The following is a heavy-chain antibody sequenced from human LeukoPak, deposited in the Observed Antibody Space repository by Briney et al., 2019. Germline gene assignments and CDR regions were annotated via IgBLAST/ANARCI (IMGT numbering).Heavy chain of an antibody. CDR2: INTNSGGT. J-gene: IGHJ4*02. CDR3: ASSRFLECLYLLDY. V-gene: IGHV1-2*02. CDR1: GYTFICYY. D-gene: IGHD3-3*01. Sequence: ASVTVSCKSSGYTFICYYIHWVRQAPGQGLEGRGWINTNSGGTKYAQRFQGRVTMTRDTSISTAYMEVSRLRSDDTAVYFCASSRFLECLYLLDYWGQGTLVTVSS.